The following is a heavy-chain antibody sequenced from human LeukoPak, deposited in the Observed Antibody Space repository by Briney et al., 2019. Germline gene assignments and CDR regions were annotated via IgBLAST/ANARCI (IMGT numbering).Heavy chain of an antibody. D-gene: IGHD2-2*01. J-gene: IGHJ4*02. CDR2: ISYDGSNK. CDR1: GFTFSSYG. Sequence: PGGSLRLSCAASGFTFSSYGMHWVRQAPGKGLEWVAVISYDGSNKYYADSVKGRFTISRDNSKNTLYLQMNSLRAEDTAVYYCAREMRCSSTSCYIDLWGQGTLVTVSS. V-gene: IGHV3-30*03. CDR3: AREMRCSSTSCYIDL.